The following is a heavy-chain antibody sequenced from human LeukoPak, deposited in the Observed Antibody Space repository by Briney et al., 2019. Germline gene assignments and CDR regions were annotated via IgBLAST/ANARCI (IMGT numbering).Heavy chain of an antibody. CDR3: ARGLGSSGIDY. CDR2: MNPNSGNT. J-gene: IGHJ4*02. Sequence: ASVKVSCKASGYTFTSYAMHWVRQAPGQRLEWMGWMNPNSGNTGYAQKFQGRVTITRNTSISTAYMELSSLRSEDTAVYYCARGLGSSGIDYWGQGTLVTVSS. V-gene: IGHV1-8*03. CDR1: GYTFTSYA. D-gene: IGHD6-19*01.